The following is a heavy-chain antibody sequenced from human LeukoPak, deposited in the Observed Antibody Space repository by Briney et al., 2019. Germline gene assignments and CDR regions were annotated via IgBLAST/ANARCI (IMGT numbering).Heavy chain of an antibody. D-gene: IGHD6-19*01. J-gene: IGHJ1*01. CDR1: GLTLSSYS. CDR3: ARDLGSAGYTADYIPE. CDR2: ISSSSSYT. Sequence: GGSLSLSCAASGLTLSSYSRNWIRQAPGKGLEWVSSISSSSSYTYYADSVKGRFTKSTDNAKNSLYLQMNSLRAEDTAVYYCARDLGSAGYTADYIPECSEGTLVTVSS. V-gene: IGHV3-21*01.